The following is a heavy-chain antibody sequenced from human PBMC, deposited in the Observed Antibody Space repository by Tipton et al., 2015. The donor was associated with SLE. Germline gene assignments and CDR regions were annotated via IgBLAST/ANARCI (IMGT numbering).Heavy chain of an antibody. D-gene: IGHD5-18*01. CDR2: IYYSGST. V-gene: IGHV4-59*11. Sequence: TLSLTCTVSGGSISSHYWSWIRQPPGKGLEWIGYIYYSGSTNYNPSLKSRVTISVDTSKNQFSLKLSSVTAADTAVYYCARGGYSYGPRGPFDIWGQGTMVSVSS. J-gene: IGHJ3*02. CDR3: ARGGYSYGPRGPFDI. CDR1: GGSISSHY.